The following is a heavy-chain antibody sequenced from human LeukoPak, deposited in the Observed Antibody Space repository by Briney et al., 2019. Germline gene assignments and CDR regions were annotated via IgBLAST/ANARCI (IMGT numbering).Heavy chain of an antibody. Sequence: GGSLRLACAASGFTFSSYSMNWVRQAPGKGLEWVSSISSSSSYIYYADSVKGRFTISRDNAKNSLYLQMNSLRAEDTAVYYCARGMATIDGYYYYMDVWGKGTTVTVSS. CDR2: ISSSSSYI. CDR3: ARGMATIDGYYYYMDV. J-gene: IGHJ6*03. V-gene: IGHV3-21*01. D-gene: IGHD5-24*01. CDR1: GFTFSSYS.